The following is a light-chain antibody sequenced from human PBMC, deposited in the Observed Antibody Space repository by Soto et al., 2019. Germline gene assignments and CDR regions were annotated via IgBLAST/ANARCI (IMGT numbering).Light chain of an antibody. CDR1: SGHSSYA. CDR3: QTWGTGIYWV. J-gene: IGLJ3*02. V-gene: IGLV4-69*01. Sequence: QPVLTQSPSASASLGASVKLTCTLSSGHSSYAIAWHRQQPEKGPRYLMKLNSDGSHSKGDGIPDRFSGSSSGAERYLTISSLQSEDEADYYCQTWGTGIYWVFGGGTQLTVL. CDR2: LNSDGSH.